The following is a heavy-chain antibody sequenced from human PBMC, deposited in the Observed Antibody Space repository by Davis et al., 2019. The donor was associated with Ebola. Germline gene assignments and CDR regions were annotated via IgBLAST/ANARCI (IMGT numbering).Heavy chain of an antibody. D-gene: IGHD5-12*01. CDR1: GYTFTSYY. Sequence: AASVKVSCKASGYTFTSYYMHWVRQAPGQGLEWMGRINPNSGGTNYAQKFQGRVTMTRDTSISTAYMELSSLRSEDTAVYYCARDREKLYSGYLRYYGLDVWGKGTTVTVSS. V-gene: IGHV1-2*06. CDR2: INPNSGGT. J-gene: IGHJ6*04. CDR3: ARDREKLYSGYLRYYGLDV.